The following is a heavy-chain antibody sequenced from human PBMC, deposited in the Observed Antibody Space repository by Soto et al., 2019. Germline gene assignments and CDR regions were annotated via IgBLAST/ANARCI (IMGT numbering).Heavy chain of an antibody. CDR1: GSTVSSNY. D-gene: IGHD2-21*02. Sequence: GGSLRLSCAASGSTVSSNYMSWVRQAPGKGLEWVSVIYSGGSTYYADSVKGRFTISRDNSKNTLYLQMNSLRAEDTAVYYCARGIVVVTAMARYYYGMDVWGQGTTVTVSS. CDR3: ARGIVVVTAMARYYYGMDV. CDR2: IYSGGST. J-gene: IGHJ6*02. V-gene: IGHV3-66*01.